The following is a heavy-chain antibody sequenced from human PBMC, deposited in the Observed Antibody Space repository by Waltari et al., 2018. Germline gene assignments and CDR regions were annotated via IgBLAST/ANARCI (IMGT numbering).Heavy chain of an antibody. V-gene: IGHV3-23*01. J-gene: IGHJ4*02. CDR3: ATVGDVVLVTYFGH. D-gene: IGHD2-15*01. Sequence: EVQLLESGGGLIQPGGSLRLSCAASGLTFFHHGMRWVRKAPGKGLEWVSAISGSGDPTDYAESVKGRFTISRDNSKNMLYLEMNSLRAEDTAIYYCATVGDVVLVTYFGHWGQGALVTVSS. CDR2: ISGSGDPT. CDR1: GLTFFHHG.